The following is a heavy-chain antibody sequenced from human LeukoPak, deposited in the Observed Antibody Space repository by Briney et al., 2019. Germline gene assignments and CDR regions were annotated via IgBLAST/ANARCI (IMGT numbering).Heavy chain of an antibody. CDR2: IYYSGST. CDR3: AREGLERRIGWFDP. D-gene: IGHD1-1*01. Sequence: PSETLSLTCTVSGGSISSYYCSWIRQPPGKGLEWIGYIYYSGSTNYNPSLKSRVTISVDTSKNQFSLKLSSVTAADTAVYYWAREGLERRIGWFDPWGQGTLVTVSS. V-gene: IGHV4-59*01. CDR1: GGSISSYY. J-gene: IGHJ5*02.